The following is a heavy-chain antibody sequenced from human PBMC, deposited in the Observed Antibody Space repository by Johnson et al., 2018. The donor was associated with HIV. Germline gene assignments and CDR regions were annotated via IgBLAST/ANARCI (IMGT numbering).Heavy chain of an antibody. CDR2: TSGSGSST. CDR1: GLIFRRSA. J-gene: IGHJ3*02. CDR3: TSSPPPKLDGAFDI. D-gene: IGHD5-24*01. Sequence: VQLVESGGGLVQPGGSRRLSRAASGLIFRRSAMSWVRQAPGKGLEWVAATSGSGSSTYYADSVKGRFTISRDNSKNTLYLQMNSLRVEDTAEYYCTSSPPPKLDGAFDIWGQETMVTVSS. V-gene: IGHV3-23*04.